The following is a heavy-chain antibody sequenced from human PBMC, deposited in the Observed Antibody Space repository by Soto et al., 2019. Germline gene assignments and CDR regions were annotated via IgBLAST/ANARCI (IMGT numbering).Heavy chain of an antibody. Sequence: ASVKVSCKASGNTFTNFGVTWVRQAPGQGLEWMGWISAYTDDPNYAQKFQGRVTMTIDTSTSTAYLDLRSLTSDDTAVYYCARAIPGAEAWFDPWGQGTLVTVSS. CDR1: GNTFTNFG. CDR3: ARAIPGAEAWFDP. D-gene: IGHD2-2*01. CDR2: ISAYTDDP. V-gene: IGHV1-18*01. J-gene: IGHJ5*02.